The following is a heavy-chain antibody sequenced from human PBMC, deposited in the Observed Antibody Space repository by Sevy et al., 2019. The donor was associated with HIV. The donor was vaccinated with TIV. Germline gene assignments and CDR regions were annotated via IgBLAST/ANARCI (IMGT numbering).Heavy chain of an antibody. CDR3: ARTTSGWFDY. J-gene: IGHJ4*02. D-gene: IGHD6-19*01. CDR2: TYYRSTWHN. V-gene: IGHV6-1*01. CDR1: GDSVSSNSVA. Sequence: SETMSLTCAISGDSVSSNSVAWNWIRQSPSRGLEWLGRTYYRSTWHNDYAVSVKSRITINPDTSKNQFSLQLNSVTPEDTAVYYCARTTSGWFDYWGQRTPVTVSS.